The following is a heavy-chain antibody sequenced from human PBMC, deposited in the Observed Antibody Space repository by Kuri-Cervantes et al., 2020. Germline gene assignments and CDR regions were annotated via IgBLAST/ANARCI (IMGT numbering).Heavy chain of an antibody. J-gene: IGHJ6*02. D-gene: IGHD1-7*01. CDR1: GGTFSSYA. V-gene: IGHV1-69*13. CDR3: ARVPDTRINWNYGPYYYCMDV. Sequence: SVKVSCKASGGTFSSYAISWVRQAPGQGLEWMGGIIPIFGTANYAQKFQGQVTLTADESTSTAYMELSSLRSEDTAVYYCARVPDTRINWNYGPYYYCMDVWGQGTTVTVSS. CDR2: IIPIFGTA.